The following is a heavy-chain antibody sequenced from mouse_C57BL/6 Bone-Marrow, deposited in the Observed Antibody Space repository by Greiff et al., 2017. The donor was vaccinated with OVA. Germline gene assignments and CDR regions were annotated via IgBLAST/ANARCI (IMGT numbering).Heavy chain of an antibody. Sequence: EVKLVESGPELVKPGASVKISCKASGYSFTDYNMNWVKQSNGKSLEWIGVINPKYGTTNYNQKFKGKATLTVDKSSITANMQLHSLASEDSAVYYSARWTGTGYFDYWGQGTTLTVSS. CDR1: GYSFTDYN. D-gene: IGHD4-1*01. V-gene: IGHV1-39*01. CDR2: INPKYGTT. J-gene: IGHJ2*01. CDR3: ARWTGTGYFDY.